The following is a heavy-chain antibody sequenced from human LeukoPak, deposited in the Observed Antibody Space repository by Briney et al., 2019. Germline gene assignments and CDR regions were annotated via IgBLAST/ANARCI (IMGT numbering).Heavy chain of an antibody. D-gene: IGHD3-10*01. Sequence: PSETLSLTCTVSGGSISSGSYYWSWIRQPAGKGLEWIGRIYTSGSTNYNPSLKSRVTISVDTSKNQFSLKLSSVTAADTAVYYCARGADVLLWFGELLYGIDYWGQGTLVTVSS. CDR2: IYTSGST. J-gene: IGHJ4*02. V-gene: IGHV4-61*02. CDR1: GGSISSGSYY. CDR3: ARGADVLLWFGELLYGIDY.